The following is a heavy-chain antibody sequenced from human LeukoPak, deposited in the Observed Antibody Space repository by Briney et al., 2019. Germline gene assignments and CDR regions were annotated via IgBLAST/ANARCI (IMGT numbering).Heavy chain of an antibody. D-gene: IGHD6-19*01. J-gene: IGHJ4*01. V-gene: IGHV3-48*01. CDR1: GFTFSNFD. Sequence: QPGGSLRLSCAASGFTFSNFDMNWVRQAPGKGLEWVSFIDISSSTIHYADSVKGRFTISRDNAKNSLYLQMNSLRAEDTGVYYCARDWAGDYWGHGTLVTVSS. CDR3: ARDWAGDY. CDR2: IDISSSTI.